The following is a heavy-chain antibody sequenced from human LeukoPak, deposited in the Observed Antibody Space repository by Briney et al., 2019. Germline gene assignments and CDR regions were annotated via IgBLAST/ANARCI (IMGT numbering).Heavy chain of an antibody. CDR3: ARGRGSGHKENWFDP. J-gene: IGHJ5*02. D-gene: IGHD6-19*01. CDR2: MNPNSGNT. CDR1: GYAFTTYD. V-gene: IGHV1-8*01. Sequence: ASVKVSCKASGYAFTTYDINWVRQATGQGPEWMGWMNPNSGNTGYTQNFQGRVTMTRNTPISTAYMELSSLKSEDTAVYYCARGRGSGHKENWFDPWGQGTLVTVSS.